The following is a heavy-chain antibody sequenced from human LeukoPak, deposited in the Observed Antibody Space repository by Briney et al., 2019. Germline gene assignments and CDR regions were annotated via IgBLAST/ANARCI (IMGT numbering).Heavy chain of an antibody. CDR2: ISYDGSNK. CDR3: AKERY. J-gene: IGHJ4*02. Sequence: GGSLRLSCAASGFTFSSYGMRWDRQAPGKGLEWVAVISYDGSNKYYADSVKGRFTISRDNSKNTLYLQMNSLRAEDTAVYYCAKERYWGQGTLVTVSS. CDR1: GFTFSSYG. V-gene: IGHV3-30*18.